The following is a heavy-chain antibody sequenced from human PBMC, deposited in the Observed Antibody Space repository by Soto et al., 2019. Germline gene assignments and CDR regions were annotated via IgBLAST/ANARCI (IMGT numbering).Heavy chain of an antibody. CDR1: GGSISSYC. CDR2: IHDSGTT. Sequence: PSETLSLTCTVSGGSISSYCLSWIRQSPGKGLEYIGYIHDSGTTNYNPSLKSRVTISVDASKNSFSLKLYSVTAADTAVYYCARHVHYDFWSGFYLDYWGQGTLVTVSS. J-gene: IGHJ4*02. CDR3: ARHVHYDFWSGFYLDY. D-gene: IGHD3-3*01. V-gene: IGHV4-59*08.